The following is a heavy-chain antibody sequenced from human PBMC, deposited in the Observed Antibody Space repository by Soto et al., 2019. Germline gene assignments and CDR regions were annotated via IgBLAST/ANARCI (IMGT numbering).Heavy chain of an antibody. CDR3: ASITMVRGVIAPYYYYGMDV. D-gene: IGHD3-10*01. CDR1: GYTFTSYG. J-gene: IGHJ6*02. CDR2: ISAYNGNT. V-gene: IGHV1-18*01. Sequence: ASVKVSCKAPGYTFTSYGISWVRQAPGQGLEWMGWISAYNGNTNYAQKLQGRVTMTTDTSTSTAYMELRSLRSDDTAVYYCASITMVRGVIAPYYYYGMDVWGQGTTVTVSS.